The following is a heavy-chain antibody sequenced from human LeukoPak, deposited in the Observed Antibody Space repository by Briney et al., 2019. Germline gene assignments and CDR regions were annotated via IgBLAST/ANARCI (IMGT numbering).Heavy chain of an antibody. CDR3: AKGYGYSSSWTSNYYFYGLDV. CDR2: ISDSDSDT. V-gene: IGHV3-23*01. J-gene: IGHJ6*02. D-gene: IGHD6-13*01. CDR1: GFTFRSYA. Sequence: PGGSLRLSCAASGFTFRSYAMSWVRQAPGKGLEWVAAISDSDSDTYYADSVKGRFTISRDNSKNTLYLQMNSLRAEDTAVYYCAKGYGYSSSWTSNYYFYGLDVWGQGTTVTVSS.